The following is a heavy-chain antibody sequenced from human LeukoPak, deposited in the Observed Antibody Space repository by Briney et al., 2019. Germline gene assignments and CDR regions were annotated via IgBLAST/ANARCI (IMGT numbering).Heavy chain of an antibody. J-gene: IGHJ4*02. CDR2: IYYSGTT. D-gene: IGHD1-26*01. Sequence: SETLSLTCTVSGGSISSSSYYWGWIRQPPGKGLEWIVTIYYSGTTYYNPSLESRVTISVDTSKNQFSLKLTSVTAADTAVYYCARHKMGTTRLYYFDYWGQGTLVTVSS. V-gene: IGHV4-39*01. CDR3: ARHKMGTTRLYYFDY. CDR1: GGSISSSSYY.